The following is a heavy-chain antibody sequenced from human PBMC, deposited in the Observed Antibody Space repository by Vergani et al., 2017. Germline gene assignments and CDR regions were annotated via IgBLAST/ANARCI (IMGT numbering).Heavy chain of an antibody. CDR2: INPSGGST. Sequence: QVQLVQSGAEVKKPGASVKVSCKASGYTFTSYYMHWVRQPPGQGLEWMGIINPSGGSTSYAQKFQGRVTMTRDTSTSTVYMELSSLRSEDTAVYYCAREQGYYYDSSGYYVRLNWFDPWGQGTLVTVSS. CDR3: AREQGYYYDSSGYYVRLNWFDP. CDR1: GYTFTSYY. J-gene: IGHJ5*02. D-gene: IGHD3-22*01. V-gene: IGHV1-46*01.